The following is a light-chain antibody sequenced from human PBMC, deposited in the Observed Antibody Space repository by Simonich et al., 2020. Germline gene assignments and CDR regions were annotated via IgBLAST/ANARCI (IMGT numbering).Light chain of an antibody. CDR2: TAR. J-gene: IGLJ3*02. Sequence: QSALTQPASVSGSPGQSITISCTGTSSDVGGYNYVSWYQQHPGKAPKLMFSTARNRPSGFSNHFSGSKSGNTAALTISRLQAEDEADYYCSSYTSSTWGVFGGGTKLTVL. CDR1: SSDVGGYNY. V-gene: IGLV2-14*03. CDR3: SSYTSSTWGV.